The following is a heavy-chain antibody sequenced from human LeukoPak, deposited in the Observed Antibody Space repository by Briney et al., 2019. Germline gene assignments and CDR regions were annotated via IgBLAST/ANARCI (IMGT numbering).Heavy chain of an antibody. D-gene: IGHD3-10*01. J-gene: IGHJ4*02. CDR1: GFTFISYD. Sequence: GGSLRLSCAASGFTFISYDMHWVRQAPGKGPEWVAIISYDGNEKYYADSVKGRFTISRDNSKNTLYLQMNSLIAEDTAVYYCTRGYGSFDNWGQGTLVIVSS. V-gene: IGHV3-30*03. CDR3: TRGYGSFDN. CDR2: ISYDGNEK.